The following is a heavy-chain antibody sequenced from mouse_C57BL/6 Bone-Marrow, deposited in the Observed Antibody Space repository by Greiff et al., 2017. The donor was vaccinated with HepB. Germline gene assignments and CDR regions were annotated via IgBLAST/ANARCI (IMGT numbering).Heavy chain of an antibody. CDR3: ARSHYYYGSSYYAMDY. D-gene: IGHD1-1*01. Sequence: VKLQQPGTELVKPGASVKLSCKASGYTFTSYWMHWVKQRPGQGLEWIGNINPSNGGTNYNEKFKSKATLTVDKSSSTAYMQLSSLTSEDSEVYYCARSHYYYGSSYYAMDYWGQGTSVTVSS. J-gene: IGHJ4*01. V-gene: IGHV1-53*01. CDR1: GYTFTSYW. CDR2: INPSNGGT.